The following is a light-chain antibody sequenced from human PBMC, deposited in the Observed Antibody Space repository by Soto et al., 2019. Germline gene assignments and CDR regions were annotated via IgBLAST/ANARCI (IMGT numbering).Light chain of an antibody. Sequence: EIVMTQSPATLSVSPGERATLSCRASRSVDSSLAWYQQKPGQAPRLRIYAASTRATGIPATFSGSGSGTEFTLTISSLQSEDFAVYYCQQYNNWPWTFGQGTKVEIK. CDR1: RSVDSS. CDR3: QQYNNWPWT. V-gene: IGKV3-15*01. J-gene: IGKJ1*01. CDR2: AAS.